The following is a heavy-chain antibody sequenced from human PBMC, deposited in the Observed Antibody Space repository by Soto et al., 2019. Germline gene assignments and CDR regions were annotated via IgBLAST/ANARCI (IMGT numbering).Heavy chain of an antibody. V-gene: IGHV1-3*01. CDR1: GYSFTKYG. J-gene: IGHJ6*02. CDR3: ARTDCSSTSCYNYYYYGMDV. Sequence: ASVKVSCKTSGYSFTKYGLHWVRQAPGQRLEWMGWINPGNGDTKYSQKFQGRVTITGDTSATTAYMELSSLRSEDSAVFYCARTDCSSTSCYNYYYYGMDVWGQGTTVTVSS. D-gene: IGHD2-2*01. CDR2: INPGNGDT.